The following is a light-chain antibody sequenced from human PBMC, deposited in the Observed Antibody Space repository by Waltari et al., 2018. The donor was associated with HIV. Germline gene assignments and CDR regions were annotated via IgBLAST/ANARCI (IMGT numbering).Light chain of an antibody. V-gene: IGLV2-11*03. CDR3: YSYTGRNTQWV. CDR2: DVT. J-gene: IGLJ1*01. CDR1: SSDVGGYNS. Sequence: SGSPGQSVTISCTGTSSDVGGYNSVSWYQQHPDKVPKLIIYDVTERPSGVPNPFSGSKSGNTASLTVSGLQAEDLADYYCYSYTGRNTQWVFGTGTKFTVL.